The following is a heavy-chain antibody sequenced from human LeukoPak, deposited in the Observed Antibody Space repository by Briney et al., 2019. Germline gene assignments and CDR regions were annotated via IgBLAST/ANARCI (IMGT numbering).Heavy chain of an antibody. CDR1: GYSFTSYW. Sequence: GESLKISCKGSGYSFTSYWIGWVRQMPGKSLEWMGVIYPGDSDTRYSPSFQGQVTISVDKSISTAYLQWSSLKAPDTAMYYCARLRAAAGPNWFDPWGQGTRVTVSS. V-gene: IGHV5-51*01. CDR3: ARLRAAAGPNWFDP. D-gene: IGHD6-13*01. J-gene: IGHJ5*02. CDR2: IYPGDSDT.